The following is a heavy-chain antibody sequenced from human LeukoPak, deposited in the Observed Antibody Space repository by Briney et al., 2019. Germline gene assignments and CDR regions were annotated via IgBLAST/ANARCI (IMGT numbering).Heavy chain of an antibody. CDR3: AKGRGGPGGDSNSWFDAFDI. CDR2: ISGSGGST. Sequence: GGSLRLSCAASGFTFSSYAMSWVRQAPGKGLEWVSAISGSGGSTYYADSVKGRFTISRDNSKNTLYLQMNSLRAEDTAVYYCAKGRGGPGGDSNSWFDAFDIWGQGTMVTVSS. V-gene: IGHV3-23*01. J-gene: IGHJ3*02. CDR1: GFTFSSYA. D-gene: IGHD6-13*01.